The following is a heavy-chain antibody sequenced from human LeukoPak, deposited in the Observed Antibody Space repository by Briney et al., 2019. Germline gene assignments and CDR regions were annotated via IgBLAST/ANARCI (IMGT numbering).Heavy chain of an antibody. J-gene: IGHJ5*02. CDR2: IYYSGST. CDR3: ARERIVLNWFDP. D-gene: IGHD2-15*01. V-gene: IGHV4-39*07. CDR1: GGSISSSSYY. Sequence: SETLSLTCTVSGGSISSSSYYWGWIRQPPGKGLEWIGSIYYSGSTYYNPSLKSRVTISVDTSKNQFSLKLSSVTAADTAVYYCARERIVLNWFDPWGQGTLVTVSS.